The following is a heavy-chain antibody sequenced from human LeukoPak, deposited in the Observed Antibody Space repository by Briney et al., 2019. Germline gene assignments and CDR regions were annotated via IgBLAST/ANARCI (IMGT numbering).Heavy chain of an antibody. J-gene: IGHJ4*02. CDR2: ISSSGSTI. CDR3: AKDPDSGGKGGDS. CDR1: GFTFSSYE. D-gene: IGHD4-23*01. V-gene: IGHV3-48*03. Sequence: PGGSLRLSCAASGFTFSSYEMNWVRQAPGKGLEWVSYISSSGSTIYYADSVKGRFTISRDNAKNMLYLQVNSLRGEDTAVYYCAKDPDSGGKGGDSWGQGTLVTVSS.